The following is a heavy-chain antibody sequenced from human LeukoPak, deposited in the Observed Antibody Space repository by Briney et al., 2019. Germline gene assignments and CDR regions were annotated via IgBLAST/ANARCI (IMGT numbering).Heavy chain of an antibody. CDR2: INPNSGGT. V-gene: IGHV1-2*02. Sequence: SVKVSCKASGYTFTGCYMHWVRQAPGQGLEWMGWINPNSGGTNYAQKFQGRVTMTRDTSISTAYMELSRLRSDDTAVYYCAREGVGATYGAFDIWGQGTMVTVSS. J-gene: IGHJ3*02. D-gene: IGHD1-26*01. CDR1: GYTFTGCY. CDR3: AREGVGATYGAFDI.